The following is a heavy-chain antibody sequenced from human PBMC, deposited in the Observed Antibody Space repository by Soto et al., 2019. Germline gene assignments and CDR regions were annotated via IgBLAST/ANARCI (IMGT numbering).Heavy chain of an antibody. CDR1: GYTFTAYY. D-gene: IGHD3-10*01. J-gene: IGHJ6*02. CDR3: ARNMDYYYGPGSGNGHGF. V-gene: IGHV1-2*02. Sequence: QVQRVQSGAELKEPGDSVRVSCEASGYTFTAYYIHWVRQAPGQGLEWMGWINPRFGDTSYAQDFQGRVSMTRDTSISTVYMELSRLTSDDTAIYYCARNMDYYYGPGSGNGHGFWGQGTTVTVFS. CDR2: INPRFGDT.